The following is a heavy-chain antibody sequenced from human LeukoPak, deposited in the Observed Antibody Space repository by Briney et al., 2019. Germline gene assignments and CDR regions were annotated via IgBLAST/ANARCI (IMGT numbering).Heavy chain of an antibody. V-gene: IGHV4-59*08. CDR1: GASISSDY. CDR3: ARQGLYCSGGSCSNLGFDY. CDR2: IYYSGST. D-gene: IGHD2-15*01. J-gene: IGHJ4*02. Sequence: SETLSLTCTVSGASISSDYWTWIRQSPGMGLEWIGYIYYSGSTNYNPSLKSRVTMSVDTSKNQFSLKLSSVTAADTAVYYCARQGLYCSGGSCSNLGFDYWGQGTLVTVSS.